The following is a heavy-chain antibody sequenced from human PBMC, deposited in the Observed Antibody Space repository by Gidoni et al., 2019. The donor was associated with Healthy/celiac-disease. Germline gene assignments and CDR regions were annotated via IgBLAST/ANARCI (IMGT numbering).Heavy chain of an antibody. D-gene: IGHD3-16*01. CDR3: ARFGFWKWVNGAFDY. Sequence: EVQLVESGGGLVKPGGSLSLSCAASGFTFSSYWMSWVRQAPGKGLEWVANIKQDGSEKYYVDSVKGRFTISRDNAKNSLYLQMNSLRAEDTAVYYCARFGFWKWVNGAFDYWGQGTLVTVSS. CDR2: IKQDGSEK. V-gene: IGHV3-7*01. CDR1: GFTFSSYW. J-gene: IGHJ4*02.